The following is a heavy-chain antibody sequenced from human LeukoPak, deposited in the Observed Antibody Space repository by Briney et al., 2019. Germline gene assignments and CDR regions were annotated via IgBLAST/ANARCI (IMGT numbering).Heavy chain of an antibody. Sequence: HPGGSLRLSCAASGFTFSNYSMNWVRQAPGRGLEWVSYIGSSSSTIYYADSVKGRFSISRDNAKNSLYLQMNSLRVEDTAVYYCATRRCSIAACRASSHHCMDFWGKGTTVTVSS. V-gene: IGHV3-48*04. D-gene: IGHD2-2*01. CDR1: GFTFSNYS. CDR3: ATRRCSIAACRASSHHCMDF. J-gene: IGHJ6*03. CDR2: IGSSSSTI.